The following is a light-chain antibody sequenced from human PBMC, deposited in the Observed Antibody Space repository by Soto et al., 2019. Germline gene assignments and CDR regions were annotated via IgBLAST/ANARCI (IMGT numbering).Light chain of an antibody. CDR1: QSISNW. CDR3: QHYQSFSLT. Sequence: DIQMTQSPSTLSSSVGDRVTIPCRASQSISNWLAWYQQKPGKAPKLLIYKTSNLESGVPSRFSGSGSGTEFALTISSLQPDDFATYYCQHYQSFSLTFGGGTRVEV. J-gene: IGKJ4*01. CDR2: KTS. V-gene: IGKV1-5*03.